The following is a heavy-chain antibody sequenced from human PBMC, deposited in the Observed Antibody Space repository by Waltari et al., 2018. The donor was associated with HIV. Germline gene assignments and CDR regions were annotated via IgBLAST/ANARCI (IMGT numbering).Heavy chain of an antibody. CDR3: AIQTADHFDY. V-gene: IGHV4-39*02. CDR2: VYYSGST. D-gene: IGHD7-27*01. CDR1: GGSINSPNYF. J-gene: IGHJ4*02. Sequence: QLQLQESGPGLVKPSETLSLTCTVSGGSINSPNYFWVWVRQPPGKGLEGIGSVYYSGSTYYNPSLKSRVSISGDTSNNHFSLNLHSVTAADTAVYYCAIQTADHFDYWGQGTLVTVSS.